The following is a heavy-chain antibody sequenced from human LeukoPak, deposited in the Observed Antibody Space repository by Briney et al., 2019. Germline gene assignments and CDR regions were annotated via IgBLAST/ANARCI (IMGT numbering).Heavy chain of an antibody. CDR1: GGSISSSSYY. CDR2: IYYSGST. V-gene: IGHV4-39*07. D-gene: IGHD3-16*01. J-gene: IGHJ3*02. CDR3: ARVKGDFPPGHDAFDI. Sequence: SETLSLTCTVSGGSISSSSYYWGWIRQPPGKGLEWIGSIYYSGSTYYNPSLKSRVTISVDTSKNQFSLKLSSVTAADTAVYYCARVKGDFPPGHDAFDIWGQGPMVTASS.